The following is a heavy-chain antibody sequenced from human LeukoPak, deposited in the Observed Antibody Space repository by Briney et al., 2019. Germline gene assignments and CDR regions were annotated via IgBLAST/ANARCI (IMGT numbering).Heavy chain of an antibody. V-gene: IGHV1-69*04. D-gene: IGHD3-10*01. CDR3: AREGGINYYGSGSYYEGYNWFDP. CDR2: IIPILGIA. CDR1: GGTFSSYA. J-gene: IGHJ5*02. Sequence: GASVKVSCKASGGTFSSYAISWVRQAPGQGLEWMGRIIPILGIANYAQKFQGRVTITADKSTSTAYMELSSLRSEDTAVYYCAREGGINYYGSGSYYEGYNWFDPWGQGTLVTVSS.